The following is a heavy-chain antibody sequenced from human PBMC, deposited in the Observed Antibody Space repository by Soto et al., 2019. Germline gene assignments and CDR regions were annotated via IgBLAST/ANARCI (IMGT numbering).Heavy chain of an antibody. J-gene: IGHJ4*02. D-gene: IGHD3-3*01. V-gene: IGHV1-18*01. CDR3: ARVKLGYYDFWSGYPYYFDY. CDR1: GYTFTSYG. Sequence: ASVKVSCKASGYTFTSYGISWVRQAPGQGLEWMGWISAYNGNTNYAQKLQGRATMTTDTSTSTAYMELRSLRSDDTAVYYCARVKLGYYDFWSGYPYYFDYWGQGTLVTVSS. CDR2: ISAYNGNT.